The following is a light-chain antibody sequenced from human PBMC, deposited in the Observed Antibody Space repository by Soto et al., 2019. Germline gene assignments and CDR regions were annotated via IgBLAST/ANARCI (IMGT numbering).Light chain of an antibody. V-gene: IGKV1-27*01. CDR1: QSIAPF. Sequence: DVQMTQSPSSLSAFVGEGVTITCRASQSIAPFLAWFQQKPGQVPKLLIYATSTLQSGVPSRFSGSGSGTDFTLSINSLQPEDVGTYYCQKYNSAPLTFGGGTKVEIK. CDR2: ATS. J-gene: IGKJ4*01. CDR3: QKYNSAPLT.